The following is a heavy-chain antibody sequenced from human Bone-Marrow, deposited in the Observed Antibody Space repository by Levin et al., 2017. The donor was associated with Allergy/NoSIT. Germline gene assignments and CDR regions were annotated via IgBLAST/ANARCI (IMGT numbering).Heavy chain of an antibody. Sequence: SQTLSLTCTVSGGSISTYYWSWIRQPPGKGLEWIGYVFYSGSTNYNPSLKSRVTISVDTSKNHFSLKLRSVHAADTDVYYCARAPHYCGSNSSSLSHFDYWGQGTLVTVSA. D-gene: IGHD2-2*01. V-gene: IGHV4-59*01. CDR2: VFYSGST. J-gene: IGHJ4*02. CDR3: ARAPHYCGSNSSSLSHFDY. CDR1: GGSISTYY.